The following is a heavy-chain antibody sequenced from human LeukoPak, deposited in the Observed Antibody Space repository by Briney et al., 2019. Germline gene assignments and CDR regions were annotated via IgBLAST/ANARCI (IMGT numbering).Heavy chain of an antibody. V-gene: IGHV3-66*01. CDR3: ARDSGALYYYYMDV. CDR1: GFTVSSNY. D-gene: IGHD2-15*01. Sequence: GGSLRLSCAASGFTVSSNYMSWVRQAPGKWLEWVSVIYSGGSTYYADSVKGRFTISRDNSKNTLYLQMNSLRAEDTAVYYCARDSGALYYYYMDVWGKGTTVTVSS. CDR2: IYSGGST. J-gene: IGHJ6*03.